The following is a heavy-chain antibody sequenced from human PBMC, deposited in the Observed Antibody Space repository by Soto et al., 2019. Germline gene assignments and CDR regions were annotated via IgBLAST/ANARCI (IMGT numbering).Heavy chain of an antibody. V-gene: IGHV3-21*01. CDR1: GFTFSSYS. D-gene: IGHD5-18*01. CDR3: AREGGIQLWFDY. CDR2: ISSSSSYI. Sequence: EVQLVESGGGLVKPGGSLRLSCAASGFTFSSYSMNWVRQAPGKGLEWVSSISSSSSYIYYADSVKGRFTISRDNDKNSLYLQMNSLRAEDTAVYYCAREGGIQLWFDYWGQGTLVTVSS. J-gene: IGHJ4*02.